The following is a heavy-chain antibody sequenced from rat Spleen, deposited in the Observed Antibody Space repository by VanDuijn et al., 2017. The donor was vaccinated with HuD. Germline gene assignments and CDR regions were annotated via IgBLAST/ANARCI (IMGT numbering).Heavy chain of an antibody. CDR3: TRKGEL. J-gene: IGHJ2*01. CDR1: GFTFSDFY. V-gene: IGHV5-22*01. D-gene: IGHD5-1*01. CDR2: ISYEGSGT. Sequence: EVHLVESGGGLVQPGRSLKLSCAASGFTFSDFYMAWVRQAPKKGLEWVASISYEGSGTYYRQSVKGRFTISRDNAKSTLYLRMDSLRSEDTATYYCTRKGELWGQGVMVTVSS.